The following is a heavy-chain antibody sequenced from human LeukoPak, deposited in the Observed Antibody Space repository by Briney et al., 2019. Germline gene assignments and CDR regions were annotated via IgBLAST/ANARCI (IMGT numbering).Heavy chain of an antibody. CDR3: ARVGRTLPTRTHYCGSGSYYQFDY. Sequence: GASVKVSCKASGYTFTSYGISWVRQAPGQGLEWMGGIIPIFGTANYAQKFQGRVTITADKSTSTAYMELSSLRSEDTAVYYCARVGRTLPTRTHYCGSGSYYQFDYWGQGTLVTVSS. J-gene: IGHJ4*02. D-gene: IGHD3-10*01. CDR2: IIPIFGTA. V-gene: IGHV1-69*06. CDR1: GYTFTSYG.